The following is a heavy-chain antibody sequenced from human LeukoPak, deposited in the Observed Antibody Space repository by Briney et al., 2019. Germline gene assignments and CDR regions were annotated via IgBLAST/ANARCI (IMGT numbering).Heavy chain of an antibody. V-gene: IGHV1-69*04. J-gene: IGHJ6*02. D-gene: IGHD6-19*01. Sequence: GASVKVSCKASGGTFGSYAISWVRQAPGQGLEWMGRIIPILGIANYAQKFQGRVTITADKSTSTAYMELSSLRSEDTAVYYCARKSIAVAGAPYYYCYYGMDVWGQGTTVTVSS. CDR1: GGTFGSYA. CDR3: ARKSIAVAGAPYYYCYYGMDV. CDR2: IIPILGIA.